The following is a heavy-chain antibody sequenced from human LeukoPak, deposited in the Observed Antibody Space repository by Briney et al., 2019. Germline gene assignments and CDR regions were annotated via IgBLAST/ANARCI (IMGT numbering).Heavy chain of an antibody. Sequence: ASVKVSCKASGYTFSSYHISWVRQAPGQGLEWMGRISGHNGNTHYAQKLQGRVTMTTDTSTTTAYMELRSLRSDDAAVYYCARGLGFCSSTTCYGELPGDYWSQGTLVTVSS. CDR1: GYTFSSYH. V-gene: IGHV1-18*01. D-gene: IGHD2-2*01. J-gene: IGHJ4*02. CDR3: ARGLGFCSSTTCYGELPGDY. CDR2: ISGHNGNT.